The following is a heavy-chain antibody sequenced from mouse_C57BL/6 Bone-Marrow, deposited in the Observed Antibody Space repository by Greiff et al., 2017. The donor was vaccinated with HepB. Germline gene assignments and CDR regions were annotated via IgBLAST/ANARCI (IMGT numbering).Heavy chain of an antibody. CDR1: GYAFSSSW. CDR3: ANWNFDY. V-gene: IGHV1-82*01. J-gene: IGHJ2*01. D-gene: IGHD4-1*02. Sequence: QVQLQQSGPELVKPGASVKISCKASGYAFSSSWMNWVKQRPGKGLEWIGRIYPGDGDTNYNGKFKGKATLTADKSSSTAYMQLSSLTSKDSAVYFCANWNFDYWGQGTTLTVSS. CDR2: IYPGDGDT.